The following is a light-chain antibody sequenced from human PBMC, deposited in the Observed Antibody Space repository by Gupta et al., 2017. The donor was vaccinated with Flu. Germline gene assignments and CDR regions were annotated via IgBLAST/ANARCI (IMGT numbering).Light chain of an antibody. Sequence: GQKAAITGHGTNMGNGTEHYVEWYQRDPGKAPKLMNNDVTKRPAGVPDRFSCCKTGTTATRSSSGLQAEDEYDYYCCTYGTTYLFGGGTKLTVL. CDR2: DVT. J-gene: IGLJ2*01. CDR1: NMGNGTEHY. CDR3: CTYGTTYL. V-gene: IGLV2-11*02.